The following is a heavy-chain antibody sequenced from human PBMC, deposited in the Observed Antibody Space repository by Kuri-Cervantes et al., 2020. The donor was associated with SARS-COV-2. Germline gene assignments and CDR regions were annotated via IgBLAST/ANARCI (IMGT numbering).Heavy chain of an antibody. CDR3: VRDGDHWNFDY. Sequence: GESLKISCAASGFTFSSYWMSWVRQAPGKGLEWVANIKQDGSEKYYVDSVKGRFTISRDNVKNMLFLQMNSLRAEDTAVYYCVRDGDHWNFDYWGQGTLVTVSS. J-gene: IGHJ4*02. CDR2: IKQDGSEK. CDR1: GFTFSSYW. V-gene: IGHV3-7*01. D-gene: IGHD1-1*01.